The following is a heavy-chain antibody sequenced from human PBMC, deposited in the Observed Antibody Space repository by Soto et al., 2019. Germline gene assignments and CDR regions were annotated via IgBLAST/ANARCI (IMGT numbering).Heavy chain of an antibody. V-gene: IGHV1-18*01. J-gene: IGHJ6*02. CDR3: ARSSGTYPPSRYSYGLDV. D-gene: IGHD1-26*01. Sequence: GASVKVSCKASGYTFTSYGISWVRQAPGQGLEWMGWISAYNGNTNYAQKLQGRVTMTTDTSTSTAYMELRSLRSDDTAVFYCARSSGTYPPSRYSYGLDVWGQGTTVTVSS. CDR1: GYTFTSYG. CDR2: ISAYNGNT.